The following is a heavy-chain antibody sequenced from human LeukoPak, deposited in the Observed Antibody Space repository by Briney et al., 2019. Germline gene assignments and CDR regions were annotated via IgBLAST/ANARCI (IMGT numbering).Heavy chain of an antibody. CDR1: GGSISSGGYS. D-gene: IGHD3-3*01. J-gene: IGHJ5*02. V-gene: IGHV4-30-2*01. CDR3: ARGYNDFWSGYTTWNWFDP. CDR2: IYHSGST. Sequence: SQTLSLTCAVSGGSISSGGYSWSWIRQPPGKGLEWIGYIYHSGSTYYNPSLKSRVTISVDRSKNQFSLTLSSVTAADTAVYYCARGYNDFWSGYTTWNWFDPWGQGTLVTVSS.